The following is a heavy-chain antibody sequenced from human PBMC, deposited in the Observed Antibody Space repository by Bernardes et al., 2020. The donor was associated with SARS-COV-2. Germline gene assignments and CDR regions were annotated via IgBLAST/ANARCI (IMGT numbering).Heavy chain of an antibody. Sequence: GGSLRLSCAASGFIFSDYSMNWVRQAPGKGLEWVSSINSRASSIFYADSVKGRFTISRDNVKNSVHLQMDTLRAEDTAVYFCAGGENYYDSSGPTGGYGMDVWGQGSRVTVSS. V-gene: IGHV3-21*06. CDR1: GFIFSDYS. J-gene: IGHJ6*02. CDR2: INSRASSI. CDR3: AGGENYYDSSGPTGGYGMDV. D-gene: IGHD3-22*01.